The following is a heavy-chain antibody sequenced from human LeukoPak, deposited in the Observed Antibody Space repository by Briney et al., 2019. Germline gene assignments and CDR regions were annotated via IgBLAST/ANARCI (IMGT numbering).Heavy chain of an antibody. V-gene: IGHV4-61*08. CDR2: IYYSGST. CDR3: ARAHSIASYYYGVDV. CDR1: GGAISSGAYY. J-gene: IGHJ6*02. D-gene: IGHD2/OR15-2a*01. Sequence: SETLSLTCTVSGGAISSGAYYWSWIRQPPGKGLEWIGYIYYSGSTNYNPSLKSRVTISVDTSKNQFSLKLSSVTAADTAVYYCARAHSIASYYYGVDVWGQGTTVTVSS.